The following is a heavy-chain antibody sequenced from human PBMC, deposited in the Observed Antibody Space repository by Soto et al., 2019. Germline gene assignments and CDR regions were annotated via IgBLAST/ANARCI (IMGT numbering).Heavy chain of an antibody. Sequence: GGSLRLSCAASGFTFSSYGMHWVRQAPGKGLEWVAVIWYDGSNKYYADSVKGRFTISRDNSKNTLYLQMNSLRAEDTAVYYCARDTTTVVTFHFDYWGQGTLVTVSS. CDR1: GFTFSSYG. D-gene: IGHD4-17*01. J-gene: IGHJ4*02. V-gene: IGHV3-33*01. CDR3: ARDTTTVVTFHFDY. CDR2: IWYDGSNK.